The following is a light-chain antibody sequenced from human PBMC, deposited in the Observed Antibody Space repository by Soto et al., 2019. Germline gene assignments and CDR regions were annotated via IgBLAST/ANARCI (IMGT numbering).Light chain of an antibody. CDR3: QQYDNLPLT. Sequence: DIPMTQSPSSLSASVGDRVTITCQASQDISNYLNWYQQKPGKAPKLLIYDASSLETGVPSRFSGSGSGTDFTFTISSLQPEDIATYYWQQYDNLPLTFGPGTKVEIK. CDR1: QDISNY. V-gene: IGKV1-33*01. J-gene: IGKJ3*01. CDR2: DAS.